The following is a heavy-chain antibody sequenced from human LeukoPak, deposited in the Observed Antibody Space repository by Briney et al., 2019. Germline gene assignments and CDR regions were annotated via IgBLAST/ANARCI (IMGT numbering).Heavy chain of an antibody. CDR2: IYTSGST. CDR3: AREGWLRVRFDP. Sequence: SETLSLTCTVSGGSISSGSYYWSWIRQPPGKGLEWIGRIYTSGSTNYNPSLKSRVTISVDTSKNQFSLKLSSVTAADTAVYYCAREGWLRVRFDPWGQGTLVTVSS. D-gene: IGHD5-12*01. V-gene: IGHV4-61*02. J-gene: IGHJ5*02. CDR1: GGSISSGSYY.